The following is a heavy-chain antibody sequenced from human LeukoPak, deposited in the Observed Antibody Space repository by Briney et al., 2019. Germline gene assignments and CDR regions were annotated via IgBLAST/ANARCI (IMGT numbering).Heavy chain of an antibody. CDR2: IKQDGSEK. CDR1: GFTFSSYW. D-gene: IGHD4-17*01. J-gene: IGHJ3*02. Sequence: GGSLRLSCAASGFTFSSYWMSWVRQAPGKGLEWVANIKQDGSEKYYVDSVKGRFTISRDNAKNSLYLQMNSLRAEDTAVYYCAREDGDYGIGAFDIWGQGTTVTVSS. CDR3: AREDGDYGIGAFDI. V-gene: IGHV3-7*01.